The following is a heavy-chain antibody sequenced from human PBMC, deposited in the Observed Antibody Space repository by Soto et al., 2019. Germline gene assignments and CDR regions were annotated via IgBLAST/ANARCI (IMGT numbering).Heavy chain of an antibody. CDR2: ISPYNGKT. D-gene: IGHD2-15*01. CDR1: GYTFTNYG. J-gene: IGHJ3*02. V-gene: IGHV1-18*01. Sequence: QAQLAQSGAEVKKPGASVNISCKASGYTFTNYGFIWVRQAPGHGLEWVGWISPYNGKTEYAQKFQGRVTMTRDKPTSTGYVELRSLRSDDTAVYYCARDIYGGNCCDAFDIWGQGTMVTVSS. CDR3: ARDIYGGNCCDAFDI.